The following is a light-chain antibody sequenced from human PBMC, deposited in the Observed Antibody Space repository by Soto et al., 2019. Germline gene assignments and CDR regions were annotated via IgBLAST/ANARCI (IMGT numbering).Light chain of an antibody. Sequence: EIVLTQSPSTLSVSPGPRAPLSCRASQSISRNLAWYQQKPGQAPRLLIYGASSRATGIPDRFSGSGSGTDFTLTISRLEPEDFAVYYCQQYGSSSITFGQGTRLEIK. J-gene: IGKJ5*01. CDR1: QSISRN. CDR2: GAS. CDR3: QQYGSSSIT. V-gene: IGKV3-20*01.